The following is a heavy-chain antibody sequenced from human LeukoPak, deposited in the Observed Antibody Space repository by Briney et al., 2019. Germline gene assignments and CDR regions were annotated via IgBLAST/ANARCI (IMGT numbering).Heavy chain of an antibody. J-gene: IGHJ4*02. CDR1: GGSISSYY. Sequence: SETLSLTCTVSGGSISSYYWSWIRQPPGKGLEWIGYIYYSGSTNYNPSLKSRVTISVDTSKNQFSLKLSSVTAADPAVYYCARHRVATIMSIGYFDYWGQGTLVTVSS. CDR3: ARHRVATIMSIGYFDY. CDR2: IYYSGST. V-gene: IGHV4-59*08. D-gene: IGHD5-24*01.